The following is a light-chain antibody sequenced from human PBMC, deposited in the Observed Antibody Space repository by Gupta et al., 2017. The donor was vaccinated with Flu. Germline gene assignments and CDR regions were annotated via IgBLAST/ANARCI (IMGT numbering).Light chain of an antibody. V-gene: IGLV6-57*02. CDR3: QSGESGIIV. J-gene: IGLJ2*01. CDR2: KDK. Sequence: VTISLTGSSGRIDSKDVRWYHQRPAQAPTLLMFKDKRRPSGVPDSFSGSTECSSTAATPTISGGRDVADDYYDSQSGESGIIVFGGGTTLTVL. CDR1: SGRIDSKD.